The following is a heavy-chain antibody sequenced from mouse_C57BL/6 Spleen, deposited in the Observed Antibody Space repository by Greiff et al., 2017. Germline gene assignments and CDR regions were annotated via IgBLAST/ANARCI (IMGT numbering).Heavy chain of an antibody. CDR2: ISSGGDYI. CDR1: GFTFSSYA. CDR3: TRVPVYYFDY. J-gene: IGHJ2*01. V-gene: IGHV5-9-1*02. Sequence: DVMLVESGEGLVKPGGSLKLSCAASGFTFSSYAMSWVRQTPEKRLEWVAYISSGGDYIYYADTVKGRFTISRDNARNTLYLQMSSLKSEDTAMYYCTRVPVYYFDYWGQGTTLTVSS.